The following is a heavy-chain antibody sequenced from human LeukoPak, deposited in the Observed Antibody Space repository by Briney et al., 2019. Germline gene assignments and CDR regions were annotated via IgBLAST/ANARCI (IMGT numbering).Heavy chain of an antibody. Sequence: PGGSLTLSCIASGFAFKNYWMTWVCQAPGKGLEWVAHIEQKGSEKYHVDSAKGRFTISRDNAENSLFLQMNSLRVDATAVYYCARVPSITIFGRPTYCDLWGQGTLVTVSS. CDR2: IEQKGSEK. D-gene: IGHD3-3*01. CDR3: ARVPSITIFGRPTYCDL. V-gene: IGHV3-7*01. J-gene: IGHJ5*02. CDR1: GFAFKNYW.